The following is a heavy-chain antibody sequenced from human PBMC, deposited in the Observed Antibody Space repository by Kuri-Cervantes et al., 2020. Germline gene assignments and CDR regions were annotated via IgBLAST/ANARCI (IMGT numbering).Heavy chain of an antibody. Sequence: LRLSCTVSGGSISTGDHYWSWIRQPPGKGLEWIGYTYYSGSTYYNPSLESRVTISVDTSKGQFSLKLSSVTAADTAVYYCARYSSLYYYDSGGYSEYFQHWGQGTLVTVSS. D-gene: IGHD3-22*01. CDR3: ARYSSLYYYDSGGYSEYFQH. CDR1: GGSISTGDHY. J-gene: IGHJ1*01. CDR2: TYYSGST. V-gene: IGHV4-30-4*01.